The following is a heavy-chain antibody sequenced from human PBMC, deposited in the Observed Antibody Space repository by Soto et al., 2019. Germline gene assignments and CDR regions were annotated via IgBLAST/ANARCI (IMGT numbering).Heavy chain of an antibody. CDR2: IIPIFGTA. D-gene: IGHD6-13*01. CDR3: ARDFGTQYSSSWTTQYGMDV. V-gene: IGHV1-69*13. Sequence: AASVKVSFKASGGTFSSYAISWLRQAPGQGLEWMGGIIPIFGTANYAQKFQGRVTITADESTSTAYMELSSLRSEDTAVYYCARDFGTQYSSSWTTQYGMDVWGQGTTVTVSS. CDR1: GGTFSSYA. J-gene: IGHJ6*02.